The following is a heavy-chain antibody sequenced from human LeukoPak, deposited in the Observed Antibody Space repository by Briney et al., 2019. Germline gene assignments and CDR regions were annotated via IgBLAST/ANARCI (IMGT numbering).Heavy chain of an antibody. V-gene: IGHV1-2*02. CDR3: ARDLRSSGNWFDP. D-gene: IGHD6-25*01. Sequence: ASVKVSCKASGYTFTGYYMHWVRQAPGQGLEWMGWINPNSGGTNYAQKFQGRVTMIRDTSISTAYMELSRLRSDDTAVYYCARDLRSSGNWFDPWGQGTLVTVSS. J-gene: IGHJ5*02. CDR2: INPNSGGT. CDR1: GYTFTGYY.